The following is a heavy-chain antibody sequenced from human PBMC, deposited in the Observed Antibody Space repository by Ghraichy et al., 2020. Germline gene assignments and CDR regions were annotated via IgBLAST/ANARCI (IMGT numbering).Heavy chain of an antibody. Sequence: GSLRLSCAATGFTFSNYWMSWVRQAPGKGLEWVANIKQDGSEKWYVDSVKGRFTISRDNAENSLYLQMNNLRAEDTAVYYCGRPRAYCSGGSCFPNDYWGQGTLVTVSS. CDR3: GRPRAYCSGGSCFPNDY. CDR1: GFTFSNYW. CDR2: IKQDGSEK. D-gene: IGHD2-15*01. J-gene: IGHJ4*02. V-gene: IGHV3-7*01.